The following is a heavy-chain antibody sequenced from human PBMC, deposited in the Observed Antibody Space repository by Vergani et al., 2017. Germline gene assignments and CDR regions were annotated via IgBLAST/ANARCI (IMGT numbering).Heavy chain of an antibody. D-gene: IGHD3-10*01. CDR3: GVIMVRSPRPDNWFDS. J-gene: IGHJ5*01. CDR2: MFHTGEA. CDR1: GYPISRGFY. Sequence: QIQLQESGPGLVKPSETLSLTCSVSGYPISRGFYWAWIRQTPEEGLEWIGGMFHTGEASNSPSLQSRVAFSMDTSKNQFSLQLTSVTAADTAVYFCGVIMVRSPRPDNWFDSWGRGTLVTVSS. V-gene: IGHV4-38-2*02.